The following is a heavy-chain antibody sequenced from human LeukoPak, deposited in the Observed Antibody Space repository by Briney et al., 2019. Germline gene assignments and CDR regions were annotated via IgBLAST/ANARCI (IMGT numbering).Heavy chain of an antibody. J-gene: IGHJ1*01. V-gene: IGHV3-30*18. D-gene: IGHD3-22*01. CDR3: AKGPDSSGYKDVEQ. Sequence: GGSLRLSFAASGFTFSGYGMHWVRQAPGQGLEWVALISYDGSNKYYADSVKGRFSISRDNSKRTLHLQMNSLRAEDTAVYYCAKGPDSSGYKDVEQWGPGTLVTVSS. CDR2: ISYDGSNK. CDR1: GFTFSGYG.